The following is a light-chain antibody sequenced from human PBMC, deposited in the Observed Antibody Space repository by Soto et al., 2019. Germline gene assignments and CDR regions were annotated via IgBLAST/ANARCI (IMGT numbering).Light chain of an antibody. CDR1: QSVSTY. Sequence: EIVLTQSPATLSLSPGERATLSCRASQSVSTYLAWYQQKPGQAPRLLIYDASNMATGIPARFSGSGSGTDFTLTSSSLEPEDFAVYYCQHRSNWPRTFGQGTKLEIK. V-gene: IGKV3-11*01. CDR3: QHRSNWPRT. CDR2: DAS. J-gene: IGKJ2*01.